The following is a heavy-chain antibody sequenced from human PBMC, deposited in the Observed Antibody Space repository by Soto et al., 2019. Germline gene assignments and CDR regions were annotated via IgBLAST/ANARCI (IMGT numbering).Heavy chain of an antibody. J-gene: IGHJ6*02. V-gene: IGHV4-34*01. Sequence: SETLSLTCAVYGGSFSGYYWSWIRQPPGKGLEWIGEINHSGSTNYSPSLKSRVTISVDTSKNQFSLKLSSVTAADTAVYYCARWEYYGSGSYYYYGMDVWGQGTTVTVSS. D-gene: IGHD3-10*01. CDR2: INHSGST. CDR1: GGSFSGYY. CDR3: ARWEYYGSGSYYYYGMDV.